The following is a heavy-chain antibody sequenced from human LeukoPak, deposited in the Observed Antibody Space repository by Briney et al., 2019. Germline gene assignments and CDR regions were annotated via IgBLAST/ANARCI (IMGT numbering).Heavy chain of an antibody. CDR1: GGSFSGYY. Sequence: PSETLSLTCAVYGGSFSGYYWSWIRQPPGKGLEWIGEINHSGSTNYNPSLKSRVTISVDTSKNQFSLKLSSVTAADTAVYYCARVGSVTMVRGLTAYYYYYMDVWGKGTTVTVSS. CDR3: ARVGSVTMVRGLTAYYYYYMDV. V-gene: IGHV4-34*01. CDR2: INHSGST. J-gene: IGHJ6*03. D-gene: IGHD3-10*01.